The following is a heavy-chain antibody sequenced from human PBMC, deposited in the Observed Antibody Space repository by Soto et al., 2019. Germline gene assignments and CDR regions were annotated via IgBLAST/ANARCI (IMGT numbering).Heavy chain of an antibody. D-gene: IGHD6-19*01. Sequence: GESLKISCKGSGYSFTSYWIGWVRQMPGKVPEWRGIIYPGDSDTRYSPSFQGQVTISADKSISTAYLQCSSLKASDTAMYYCASCSGWLDRRIDYWGQGTLLTVSS. CDR3: ASCSGWLDRRIDY. V-gene: IGHV5-51*01. CDR2: IYPGDSDT. CDR1: GYSFTSYW. J-gene: IGHJ4*02.